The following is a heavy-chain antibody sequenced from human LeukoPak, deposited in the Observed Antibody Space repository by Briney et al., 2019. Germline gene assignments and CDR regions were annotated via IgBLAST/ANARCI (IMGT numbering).Heavy chain of an antibody. Sequence: PGGSLRLSCTVSGFTDSSNSMSWVRQAPGKGLEWVSFIYSDNTHYSDSVKGRFTISRDNSKNTLYLQMNSLRAEDTAVYYCARGRWIAPDERYYFDYWGQGTLVTVSS. CDR3: ARGRWIAPDERYYFDY. CDR2: IYSDNT. CDR1: GFTDSSNS. V-gene: IGHV3-53*01. D-gene: IGHD5-12*01. J-gene: IGHJ4*02.